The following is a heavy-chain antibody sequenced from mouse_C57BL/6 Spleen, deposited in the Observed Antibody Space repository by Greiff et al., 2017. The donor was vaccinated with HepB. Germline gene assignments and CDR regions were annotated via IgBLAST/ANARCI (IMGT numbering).Heavy chain of an antibody. CDR2: IYPGSGST. J-gene: IGHJ4*01. D-gene: IGHD2-1*01. Sequence: QVQLQQSGAELVKPGASVKMSCKASGYTFTSYWITWVKQRPGQGLEWIGDIYPGSGSTNYNEKFKSKATLTVDTSSSTAYMQLSSLTSEDSAVYYCAREDYDNYDYAMDYWGQGTSVTVSS. V-gene: IGHV1-55*01. CDR1: GYTFTSYW. CDR3: AREDYDNYDYAMDY.